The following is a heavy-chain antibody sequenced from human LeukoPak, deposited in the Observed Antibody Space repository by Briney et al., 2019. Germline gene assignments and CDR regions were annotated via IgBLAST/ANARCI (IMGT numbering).Heavy chain of an antibody. Sequence: PSETLSLTCAVYGGSFSGYYWSWIRQPPGKGLEWIGEINHSGSTNYNPSLKSRVTISVDTSKNQFSLKLSSVTAADTAVYYCARRANYYDYVWGSYRHNDYWGQGTLVTVSS. CDR2: INHSGST. CDR1: GGSFSGYY. V-gene: IGHV4-34*01. CDR3: ARRANYYDYVWGSYRHNDY. J-gene: IGHJ4*02. D-gene: IGHD3-16*02.